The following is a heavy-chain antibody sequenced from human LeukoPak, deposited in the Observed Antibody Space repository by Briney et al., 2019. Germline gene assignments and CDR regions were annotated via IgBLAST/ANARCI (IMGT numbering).Heavy chain of an antibody. CDR3: ASEQYSSLIL. V-gene: IGHV1-18*01. CDR2: ISAYSGDT. D-gene: IGHD6-6*01. CDR1: GYTFTSYG. Sequence: ASVKVSCKASGYTFTSYGISWVRQAPGQGLEWMGWISAYSGDTNYAQKFQGRATMTTDTSTSTAYMELRSLSSDDTAVYYCASEQYSSLILWGQGTMVTVSS. J-gene: IGHJ3*01.